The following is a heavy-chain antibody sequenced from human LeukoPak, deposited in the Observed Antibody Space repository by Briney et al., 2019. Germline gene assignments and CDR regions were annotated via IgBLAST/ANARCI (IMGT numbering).Heavy chain of an antibody. Sequence: ASVKVSCKASGGTFSSYAISWERQAPGQGLEWMGGIIPIFGTANYAQKFQGRVTITADESTSTAYMELSSLRSEDTAVYYCAREPVAGTSGAFDIWGQGTMVTVSS. CDR2: IIPIFGTA. J-gene: IGHJ3*02. CDR3: AREPVAGTSGAFDI. V-gene: IGHV1-69*13. CDR1: GGTFSSYA. D-gene: IGHD6-19*01.